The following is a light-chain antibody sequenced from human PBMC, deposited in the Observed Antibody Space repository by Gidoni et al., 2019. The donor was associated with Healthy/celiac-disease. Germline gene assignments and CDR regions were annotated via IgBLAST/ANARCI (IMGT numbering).Light chain of an antibody. J-gene: IGKJ2*01. CDR2: AAS. CDR1: QSISSY. Sequence: DIQMTQSPSSLSASVGDRVTITCRASQSISSYLNWYQQKPGKAPKLLIYAASSLQSWVPSRFSGSGSGTDFTLTISSLQPEDFATYYCQQSYSTLGYTXGXGTKXE. CDR3: QQSYSTLGYT. V-gene: IGKV1-39*01.